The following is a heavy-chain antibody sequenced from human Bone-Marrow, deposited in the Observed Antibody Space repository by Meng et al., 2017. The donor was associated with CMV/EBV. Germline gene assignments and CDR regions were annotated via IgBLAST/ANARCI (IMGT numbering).Heavy chain of an antibody. CDR1: GYSISSGYY. Sequence: GSLRLSCTVSGYSISSGYYWGWIRQPPGKGLEWIGSIYHSGSTYYNPSLKSRVTISVDTSKNQFSLKLSSVTAADTAVYYCAREGGRSTSDGAGAFDIWGQGTMVTVSS. J-gene: IGHJ3*02. V-gene: IGHV4-38-2*02. CDR3: AREGGRSTSDGAGAFDI. D-gene: IGHD2-2*01. CDR2: IYHSGST.